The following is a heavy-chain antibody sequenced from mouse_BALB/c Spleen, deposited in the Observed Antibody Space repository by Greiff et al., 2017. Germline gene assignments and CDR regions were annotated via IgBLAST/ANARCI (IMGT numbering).Heavy chain of an antibody. CDR2: INPSTGYT. D-gene: IGHD2-3*01. CDR3: ARRGDGYYPYYAMDY. V-gene: IGHV1-7*01. J-gene: IGHJ4*01. CDR1: GYTFTSYW. Sequence: QVQLQQPGAELVRPGASVKLSCKASGYTFTSYWMHWVKQRPGQGLEWIGYINPSTGYTEYNQKFKDKATLTADKSSSTAYMQLSSLTSEDSAVYYCARRGDGYYPYYAMDYWGQGTSVTVSS.